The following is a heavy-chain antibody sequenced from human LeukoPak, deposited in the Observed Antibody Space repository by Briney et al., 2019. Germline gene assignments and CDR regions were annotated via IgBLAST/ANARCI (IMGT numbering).Heavy chain of an antibody. V-gene: IGHV4-34*09. CDR1: GGSFSGYY. J-gene: IGHJ4*02. CDR3: ARDEDDSSGYYYGY. Sequence: KPSETLSLTCAVYGGSFSGYYWSWIRQPPGKGLEWIGYIYYSGSTYYNPSLKSRVTISVDTSKNQFSLKLSSVTAADTAVYYCARDEDDSSGYYYGYWGQGTLVTVSS. CDR2: IYYSGST. D-gene: IGHD3-22*01.